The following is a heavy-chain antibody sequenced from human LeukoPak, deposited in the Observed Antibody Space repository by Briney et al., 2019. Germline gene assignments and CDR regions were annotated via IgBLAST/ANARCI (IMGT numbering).Heavy chain of an antibody. CDR3: ARLGSASGSYYIDY. Sequence: VASVKVSCKASGYTFTSYDINWVRQATGQGLEWMGWMNPNSGNTGYAQRFQGRVTMTRDTSMSTGYMELSSLRSDDTAVYYCARLGSASGSYYIDYWGQGTLVTVSS. CDR1: GYTFTSYD. V-gene: IGHV1-8*01. D-gene: IGHD3-10*01. CDR2: MNPNSGNT. J-gene: IGHJ4*02.